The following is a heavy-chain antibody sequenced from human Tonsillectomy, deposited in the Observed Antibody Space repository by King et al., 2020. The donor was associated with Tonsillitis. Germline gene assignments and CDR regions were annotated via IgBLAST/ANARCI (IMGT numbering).Heavy chain of an antibody. D-gene: IGHD1-1*01. V-gene: IGHV3-7*01. Sequence: VQLVESGGDLVQPGGSLRLSCTTSGFAFSSYNMHWVRQAPGKGLEWVATIKPDGNEKNYVGSVRGRFTISRDNAKNSVYLRMNSLRDEDTAVYYCVGNWNWGQGTLVTVSS. CDR1: GFAFSSYN. CDR3: VGNWN. J-gene: IGHJ4*02. CDR2: IKPDGNEK.